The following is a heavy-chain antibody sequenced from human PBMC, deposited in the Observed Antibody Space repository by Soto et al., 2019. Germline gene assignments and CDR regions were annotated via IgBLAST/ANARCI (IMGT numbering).Heavy chain of an antibody. CDR2: ISAYNGKT. Sequence: AASVKVSCKASGYTFTSYGISWGRQAPGQGLEWMGWISAYNGKTNYAQKLQGRVTMTTDTSTSTAYMELRSLRSDDTAVYYCARDLYDFWSGYPVALCYWGQGTLVTVSS. D-gene: IGHD3-3*01. CDR3: ARDLYDFWSGYPVALCY. V-gene: IGHV1-18*01. CDR1: GYTFTSYG. J-gene: IGHJ4*02.